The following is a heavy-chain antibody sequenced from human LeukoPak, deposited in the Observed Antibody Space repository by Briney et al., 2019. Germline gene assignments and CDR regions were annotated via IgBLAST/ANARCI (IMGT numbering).Heavy chain of an antibody. CDR2: IKQDGSEK. CDR3: ARGPRWLVHYFDY. J-gene: IGHJ4*02. CDR1: GFTFSSYW. V-gene: IGHV3-7*01. Sequence: GGSLRLSCAASGFTFSSYWRSWVRQAPGKGLEWVANIKQDGSEKYYVDSVKGRFTISRDNAKNSLYLQMNSLRAEDTAVYYCARGPRWLVHYFDYWGQGTLVTVSS. D-gene: IGHD6-19*01.